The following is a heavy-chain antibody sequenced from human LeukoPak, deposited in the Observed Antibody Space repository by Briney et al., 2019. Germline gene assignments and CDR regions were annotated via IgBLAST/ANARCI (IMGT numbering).Heavy chain of an antibody. D-gene: IGHD3-10*01. Sequence: GGSLRLSCAASGFTFSSYWMHWVRRAPGKGLVWVSRINSDGSSTSYADSVKGRFTISRDNAKNTLYLQMNSLRAEDTAVYYCARGGRSGSYYYFDYWGQGTLVTVSS. V-gene: IGHV3-74*01. CDR2: INSDGSST. CDR1: GFTFSSYW. CDR3: ARGGRSGSYYYFDY. J-gene: IGHJ4*02.